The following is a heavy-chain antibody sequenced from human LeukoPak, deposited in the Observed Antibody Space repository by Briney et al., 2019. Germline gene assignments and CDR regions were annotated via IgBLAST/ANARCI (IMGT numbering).Heavy chain of an antibody. Sequence: SETLSLTCTVSGGSISSYYWSWIRQPPGKGLEWIGEINHSGSTNYNPSLKSRVTISVDTSKNQFSLKLSSVTAADTAVYYCARLIEAAGTDYWGQGTLVTVSS. J-gene: IGHJ4*02. D-gene: IGHD6-13*01. V-gene: IGHV4-34*01. CDR1: GGSISSYY. CDR3: ARLIEAAGTDY. CDR2: INHSGST.